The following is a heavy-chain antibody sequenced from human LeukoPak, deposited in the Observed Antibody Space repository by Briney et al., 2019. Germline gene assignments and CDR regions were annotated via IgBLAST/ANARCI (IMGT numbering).Heavy chain of an antibody. V-gene: IGHV3-30*18. D-gene: IGHD6-13*01. Sequence: GGSLRLSCAASGFTFSSYGMHWVRQAPGKGLEWVAVISYDGSNKYYADSVKGRFTISRDNSKNTLYLQMNSLRAEDTAVYYCAKDRYSIWYLTLDYWGQGTLVTVSS. CDR3: AKDRYSIWYLTLDY. J-gene: IGHJ4*02. CDR2: ISYDGSNK. CDR1: GFTFSSYG.